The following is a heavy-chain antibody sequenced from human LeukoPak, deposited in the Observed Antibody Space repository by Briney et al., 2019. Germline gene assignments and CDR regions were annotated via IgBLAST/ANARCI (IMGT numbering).Heavy chain of an antibody. V-gene: IGHV3-23*01. J-gene: IGHJ4*02. CDR1: GFTFSDYA. CDR3: AREGRVSGYDFDY. D-gene: IGHD5-12*01. CDR2: ITGGGRT. Sequence: PGGSLRLSCAASGFTFSDYAMSWVRQAPGKGPEWVSAITGGGRTYYADSVKGRFTISRDNAKNTLYLQMNSLRAEDTAVYYCAREGRVSGYDFDYWGQGTLVTVSS.